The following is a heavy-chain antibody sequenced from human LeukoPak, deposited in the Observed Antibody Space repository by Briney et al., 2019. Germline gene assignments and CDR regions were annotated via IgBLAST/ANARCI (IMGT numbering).Heavy chain of an antibody. CDR3: AKDIFTGIAAAGAIDY. J-gene: IGHJ4*02. D-gene: IGHD6-13*01. CDR1: GFALRNYT. Sequence: PGGSLRLSCAASGFALRNYTVTWVRQAPGKGLEWVSSISSTSAYIYYAESVKGRFSISRDNVDNVVHLQMSSLRNEDTAFYYCAKDIFTGIAAAGAIDYWGQGTLVTVSS. CDR2: ISSTSAYI. V-gene: IGHV3-21*01.